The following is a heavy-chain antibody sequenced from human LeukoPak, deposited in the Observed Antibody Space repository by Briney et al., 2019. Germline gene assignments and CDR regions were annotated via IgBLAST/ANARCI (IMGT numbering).Heavy chain of an antibody. Sequence: GGSLRLSCAASGFTFSSYAMSWVRQAPGKGLEWVSAISGSGGSTYYADSVKGRFTISRDNSKNTLYLQMNSLRAEDTAVYYCAKGARRSIMVLNWFDPWGQGTLVTVSS. CDR2: ISGSGGST. V-gene: IGHV3-23*01. CDR3: AKGARRSIMVLNWFDP. J-gene: IGHJ5*02. CDR1: GFTFSSYA. D-gene: IGHD3-10*01.